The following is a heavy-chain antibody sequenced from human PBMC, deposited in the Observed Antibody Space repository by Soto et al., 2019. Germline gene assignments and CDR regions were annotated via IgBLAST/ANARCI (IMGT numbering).Heavy chain of an antibody. CDR2: IYDDGNS. Sequence: QLQLQESGPGLVKPSETLSLTCTVSGGSISSSTSYWGWVRQPPGKGLEWIASIYDDGNSHYHPSLRGRSTICGDTARVLPSQKLGVVTSAGTALYCGARHSRGRRHTDFDYRGQGSLASVS. CDR3: ARHSRGRRHTDFDY. CDR1: GGSISSSTSY. V-gene: IGHV4-39*01. D-gene: IGHD1-26*01. J-gene: IGHJ4*02.